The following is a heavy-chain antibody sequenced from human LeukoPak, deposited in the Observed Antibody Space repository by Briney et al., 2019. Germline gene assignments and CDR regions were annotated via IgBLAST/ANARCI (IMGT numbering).Heavy chain of an antibody. V-gene: IGHV4-59*01. CDR3: ASSPVFVYGMDV. CDR1: GGSISSYY. CDR2: IYYSGST. Sequence: PSEILSLTCTVSGGSISSYYWSWIRQPPGKGLEWIGYIYYSGSTNYNPSLKSRVTISVDTSKNQFSLKLSSVTAADTAVYYCASSPVFVYGMDVWGQGTTVTVSS. D-gene: IGHD3-10*01. J-gene: IGHJ6*02.